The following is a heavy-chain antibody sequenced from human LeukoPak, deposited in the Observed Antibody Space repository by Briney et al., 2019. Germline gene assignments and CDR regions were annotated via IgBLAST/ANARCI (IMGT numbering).Heavy chain of an antibody. Sequence: PGGSLRLSCAASGFTFPSYAMSWVRQAPGKGLAWVSAISTGAGSTYYADSVKGRFTISRDNSKNTLYLQMNSLRAEDTAVYYCAREGLHDYGDLGCFDYWGQGTLVTVSS. CDR1: GFTFPSYA. CDR3: AREGLHDYGDLGCFDY. D-gene: IGHD4-17*01. J-gene: IGHJ4*02. V-gene: IGHV3-23*01. CDR2: ISTGAGST.